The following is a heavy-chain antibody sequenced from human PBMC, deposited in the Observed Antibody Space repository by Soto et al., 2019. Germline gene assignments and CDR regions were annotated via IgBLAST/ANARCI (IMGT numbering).Heavy chain of an antibody. CDR2: IWYDGSVK. D-gene: IGHD2-21*01. V-gene: IGHV3-33*01. J-gene: IGHJ4*02. CDR3: ARADCGGQCPCDY. CDR1: GLTFGTYG. Sequence: GGSLRLSCAASGLTFGTYGMHWVRQAPGKGLEWVAGIWYDGSVKTYADSVKGRFSISRDNSQNTVYLQMNTLRAGDTAVYYCARADCGGQCPCDYWGQGTLVTVSS.